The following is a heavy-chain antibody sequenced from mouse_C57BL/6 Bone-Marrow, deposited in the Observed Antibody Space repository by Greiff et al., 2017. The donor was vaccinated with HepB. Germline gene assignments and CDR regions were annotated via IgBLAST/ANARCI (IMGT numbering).Heavy chain of an antibody. CDR1: GYTFTSYW. V-gene: IGHV1-55*01. Sequence: VQLQQPGAELVKPGASVKMSCKASGYTFTSYWITWVKQRPGQGLEWIGDIYPGSGSTNYNEKFKSKATLTVDKSSSTAYMQLSSLTSEDSAVYYCARAGWITTVPFAYWGQGTLVTVSA. J-gene: IGHJ3*01. CDR2: IYPGSGST. CDR3: ARAGWITTVPFAY. D-gene: IGHD1-1*01.